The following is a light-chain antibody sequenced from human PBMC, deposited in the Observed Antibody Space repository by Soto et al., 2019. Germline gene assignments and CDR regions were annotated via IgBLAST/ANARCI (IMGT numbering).Light chain of an antibody. V-gene: IGKV3-20*01. J-gene: IGKJ1*01. CDR2: GAS. CDR1: QSVSSNY. CDR3: QQYGSLSWT. Sequence: DIVVTLSPGTLSLPKGERATLSCRASQSVSSNYLAWYQQEPGQAPRLLIHGASTRATGVPDRFSGSGSGTDFTLTISRLEPEDFAVYHCQQYGSLSWTFGQGTKVDIK.